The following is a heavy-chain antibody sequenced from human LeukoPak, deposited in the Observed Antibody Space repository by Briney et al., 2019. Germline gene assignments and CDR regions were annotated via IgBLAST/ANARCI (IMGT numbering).Heavy chain of an antibody. Sequence: PSHSLSLTWAVAAGSFIGYYWSSIRHPPGKGLECSGEINQRRATNYNPSLKSRVTISVVTSKKEFSLKLKSVPAADTAIYYCARGYFDYYGSGSYYNLIDYGGQGMLVTVSS. D-gene: IGHD3-10*01. V-gene: IGHV4-34*01. CDR1: AGSFIGYY. CDR2: INQRRAT. CDR3: ARGYFDYYGSGSYYNLIDY. J-gene: IGHJ4*02.